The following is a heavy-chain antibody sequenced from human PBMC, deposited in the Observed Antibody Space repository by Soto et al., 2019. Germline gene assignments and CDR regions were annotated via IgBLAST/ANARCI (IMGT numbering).Heavy chain of an antibody. J-gene: IGHJ6*02. CDR3: ARRASGSYVSYYYCGMDV. D-gene: IGHD1-26*01. Sequence: QVQLVQSGAEVKKPGSSVKVSCKASGGTFSSYAISWVRQAPGQGLEWMGGIIPIFGTANYAQKFQGRVTITADESTSTAYMELSSLRSEDTAVYYCARRASGSYVSYYYCGMDVWGQGTTVTVSS. CDR2: IIPIFGTA. CDR1: GGTFSSYA. V-gene: IGHV1-69*01.